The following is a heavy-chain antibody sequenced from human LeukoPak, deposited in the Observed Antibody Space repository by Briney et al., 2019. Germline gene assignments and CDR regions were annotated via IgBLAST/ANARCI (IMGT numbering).Heavy chain of an antibody. V-gene: IGHV3-21*01. J-gene: IGHJ4*02. CDR1: GFTFSSYS. Sequence: PGGSLRLSRAASGFTFSSYSMNWVRQAPGKGLEWVSSISSSSSYIYYADSVKDRFTISRDNAKNSLYLQMNSLRAEDTAVYNCARVDFDWLPDYWGQGTLVTVSS. D-gene: IGHD3-9*01. CDR2: ISSSSSYI. CDR3: ARVDFDWLPDY.